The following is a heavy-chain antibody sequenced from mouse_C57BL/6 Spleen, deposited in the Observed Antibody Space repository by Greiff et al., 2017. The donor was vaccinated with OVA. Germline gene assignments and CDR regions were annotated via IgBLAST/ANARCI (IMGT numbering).Heavy chain of an antibody. Sequence: VQLQQSGPELVKPGASVKISCKASGYSFTGYYMNWVKQSPEKSLEWIGEINPSTGGTTYNQKFKAKATLTVDKSSSTAYMQLKSLTSEDSAVYYCASPLGHYAMDYWGQGTSVTVSS. D-gene: IGHD4-1*01. V-gene: IGHV1-42*01. CDR3: ASPLGHYAMDY. CDR2: INPSTGGT. J-gene: IGHJ4*01. CDR1: GYSFTGYY.